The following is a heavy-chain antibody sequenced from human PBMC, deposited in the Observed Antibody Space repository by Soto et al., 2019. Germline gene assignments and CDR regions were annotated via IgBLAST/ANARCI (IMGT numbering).Heavy chain of an antibody. CDR1: GGSISSGVYY. Sequence: QVQLQESGPGLVKPSQTLSLTCTVSGGSISSGVYYWSWIRQPPGKGLEWIGYIYYSGSAYYNPSLKSRLTISVDTSKNHFSLRLSSVTAADTAVYYCARGLGAHSKHWFDPWGQGTLVTVSS. J-gene: IGHJ5*02. D-gene: IGHD4-4*01. CDR3: ARGLGAHSKHWFDP. V-gene: IGHV4-30-4*01. CDR2: IYYSGSA.